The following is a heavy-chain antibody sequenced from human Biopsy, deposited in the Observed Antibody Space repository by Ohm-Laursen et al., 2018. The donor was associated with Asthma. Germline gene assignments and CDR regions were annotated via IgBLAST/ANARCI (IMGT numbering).Heavy chain of an antibody. CDR1: GGYIDSHGWS. D-gene: IGHD4-17*01. J-gene: IGHJ6*01. V-gene: IGHV4-30-4*01. CDR2: AHFSGST. CDR3: ARVRRYGDIFFGMDV. Sequence: SQTLSFTCTVSGGYIDSHGWSWCWIRQSPGKGLQWLGYAHFSGSTHYNPSLDRRIRMSVDTSKSQVSLSLTSVSAADTAVYFCARVRRYGDIFFGMDVWGQGTTVTVSS.